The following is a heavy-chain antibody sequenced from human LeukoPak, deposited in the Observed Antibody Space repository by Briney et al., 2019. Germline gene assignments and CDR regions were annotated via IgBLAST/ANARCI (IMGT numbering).Heavy chain of an antibody. V-gene: IGHV3-21*01. CDR3: ARAMAVAGTESAFDY. D-gene: IGHD6-19*01. Sequence: SGGSLRLSCAASGFTFSSYWMHWVRQAPGKGLEWVSSISSSSSYIYYADSVKGRFTISRDNAKNSLYLQMNSLRAEDTAVYYCARAMAVAGTESAFDYWGQGTLVTVSS. CDR1: GFTFSSYW. CDR2: ISSSSSYI. J-gene: IGHJ4*02.